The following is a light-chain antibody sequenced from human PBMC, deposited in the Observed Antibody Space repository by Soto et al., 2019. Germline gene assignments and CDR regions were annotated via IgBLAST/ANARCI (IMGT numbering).Light chain of an antibody. CDR2: NAS. CDR3: QQYNNWPPYT. CDR1: QSITTN. J-gene: IGKJ2*01. V-gene: IGKV3-15*01. Sequence: IVMTQSPATLSVSPGERATLSCRASQSITTNLAWYQQKPGQAPSLLIYNASIRATGIPARFSGSGSGTEFTLTISSLQSEDFAVYYCQQYNNWPPYTFGQGTKVDIK.